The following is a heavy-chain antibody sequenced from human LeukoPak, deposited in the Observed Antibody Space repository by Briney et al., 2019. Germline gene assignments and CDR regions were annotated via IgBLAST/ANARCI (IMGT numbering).Heavy chain of an antibody. CDR3: ARAFSLSDFWSSSRDGDAFDI. Sequence: PVASVKVSCKAPGYTFTSYYMHWVRQAPGQGLEWMGWINPNSGGTGYAQKFQGRVTMTRDTSITTAYMELSRLTSDDTAVYYCARAFSLSDFWSSSRDGDAFDIWGQRTVVTVSS. V-gene: IGHV1-2*02. J-gene: IGHJ3*02. CDR1: GYTFTSYY. CDR2: INPNSGGT. D-gene: IGHD3-3*01.